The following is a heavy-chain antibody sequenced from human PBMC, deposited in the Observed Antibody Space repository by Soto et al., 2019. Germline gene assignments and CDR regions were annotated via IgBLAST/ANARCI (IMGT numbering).Heavy chain of an antibody. J-gene: IGHJ4*02. Sequence: QVQLQESGPGLVKPSQTLSLTCTVSGGSIRSGGYYWSWIRQHPGTGLEWIGNIFYSGSTYYNPSLKSRVTISVDTSKNQFSLNLSSVTAADTAVYFCARSYCNSYVYGYWGQGTLVTVSS. V-gene: IGHV4-31*03. CDR2: IFYSGST. CDR3: ARSYCNSYVYGY. D-gene: IGHD2-8*01. CDR1: GGSIRSGGYY.